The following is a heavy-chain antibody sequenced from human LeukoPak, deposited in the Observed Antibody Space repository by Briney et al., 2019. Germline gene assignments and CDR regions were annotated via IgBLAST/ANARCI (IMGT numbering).Heavy chain of an antibody. V-gene: IGHV1-8*03. Sequence: ASVKVSCKASGYTFTNHDINWVRQATGQGLEWMGYMNPDSHNTGYAQRFQGRVTITTDTSTSTAYMELSSLRSEDTAVYYCAREGLDYWGQGTLVTVSS. CDR3: AREGLDY. CDR1: GYTFTNHD. J-gene: IGHJ4*02. CDR2: MNPDSHNT.